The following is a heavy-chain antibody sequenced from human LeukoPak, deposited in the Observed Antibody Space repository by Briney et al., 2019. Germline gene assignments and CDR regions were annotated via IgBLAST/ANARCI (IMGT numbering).Heavy chain of an antibody. V-gene: IGHV3-7*01. J-gene: IGHJ4*02. CDR1: GFTFSNYW. CDR2: IKEDGSEK. D-gene: IGHD6-13*01. Sequence: GGSLSLSCAASGFTFSNYWMSWVRQAPGKGLEWVANIKEDGSEKHYVDSVKGRFTISRDNARNSLYLQMNSLRAEDTAVYYCASGRQLGYWGQGTLDTVSS. CDR3: ASGRQLGY.